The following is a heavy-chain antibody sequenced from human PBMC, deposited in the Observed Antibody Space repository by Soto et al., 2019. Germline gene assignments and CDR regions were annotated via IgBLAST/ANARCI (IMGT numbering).Heavy chain of an antibody. CDR3: AKDRGALRWSEEHYYFDY. CDR1: GFTFSSYG. J-gene: IGHJ4*02. D-gene: IGHD4-17*01. V-gene: IGHV3-30*18. CDR2: ILYDGSKK. Sequence: GGSLRLSCAASGFTFSSYGMRWVRQTPGKGLEWVAVILYDGSKKYYADSMKGRFTISRDNSKNTLYLQMDSLRAEDTAFYYCAKDRGALRWSEEHYYFDYWGQGTLVTVSS.